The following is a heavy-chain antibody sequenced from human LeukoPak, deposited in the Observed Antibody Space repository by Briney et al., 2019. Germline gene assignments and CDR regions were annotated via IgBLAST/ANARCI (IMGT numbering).Heavy chain of an antibody. V-gene: IGHV4-38-2*02. D-gene: IGHD3-10*01. Sequence: PSETLSLTCTVSGYSISSGYYWGWIRQPPGKGLEWIGSIYHSGSTYYNPSLKSRVTISVDTSKNLFSLKLSSVTAADTAVYYCARFSGKVRGVYYYYGMDVRGQGTTVTVSS. CDR3: ARFSGKVRGVYYYYGMDV. J-gene: IGHJ6*02. CDR1: GYSISSGYY. CDR2: IYHSGST.